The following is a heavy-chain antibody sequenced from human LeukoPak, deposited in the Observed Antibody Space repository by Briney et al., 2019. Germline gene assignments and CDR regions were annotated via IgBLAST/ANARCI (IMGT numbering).Heavy chain of an antibody. CDR2: IKQDGSEK. Sequence: GGSLRRSCAASGFTFSSFWMTWVRQAPGKGLEWVANIKQDGSEKYYVDSVKGRFTISRDNAKNSLYLQMNSLRAEDTAVYYCARPDDILTGYNAHFDYWGQGTLVTVSS. CDR1: GFTFSSFW. J-gene: IGHJ4*02. D-gene: IGHD3-9*01. V-gene: IGHV3-7*04. CDR3: ARPDDILTGYNAHFDY.